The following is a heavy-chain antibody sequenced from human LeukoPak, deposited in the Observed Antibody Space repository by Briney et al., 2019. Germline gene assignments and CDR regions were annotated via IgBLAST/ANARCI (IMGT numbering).Heavy chain of an antibody. D-gene: IGHD3-16*01. J-gene: IGHJ5*02. Sequence: SETLSLTCTVSGGSISSYYWSWIRQPAGKGLEWIGRIYTSGSTNYNPSLKSRVTMSVDTSKNQFSPKLSSVTAADTAVYYCARDRSMMNWFDPWGQGTLVTVSS. CDR1: GGSISSYY. V-gene: IGHV4-4*07. CDR3: ARDRSMMNWFDP. CDR2: IYTSGST.